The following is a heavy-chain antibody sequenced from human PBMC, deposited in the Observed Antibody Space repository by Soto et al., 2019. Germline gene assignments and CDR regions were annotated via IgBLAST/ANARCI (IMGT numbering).Heavy chain of an antibody. CDR2: TIPIFGTA. Sequence: QVQLVQSGAEVKKPGSSVKVSCKASGGTFSSYAISWVRQAPGQGLEWMGGTIPIFGTANYAQKFQGRVTITADESTSTAYMELSSLRSEDTAVYYCARDLMDYGGNSGWFDPWGQGTLVTVSS. CDR1: GGTFSSYA. V-gene: IGHV1-69*01. J-gene: IGHJ5*02. CDR3: ARDLMDYGGNSGWFDP. D-gene: IGHD4-17*01.